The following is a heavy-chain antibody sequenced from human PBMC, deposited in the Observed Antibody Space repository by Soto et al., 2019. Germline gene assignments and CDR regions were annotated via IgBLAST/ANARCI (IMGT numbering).Heavy chain of an antibody. CDR3: ASQQLGPSYYYGMDV. CDR2: IIPIVGTA. D-gene: IGHD6-6*01. Sequence: QVQLVQSGAEVKKPGSSVKVSCKASGGTFSSYAISWVRQDPGQGLEWMGGIIPIVGTANYAQKFQGRVTITTDESTSTAYMELSRLRSEDTAVYYCASQQLGPSYYYGMDVWGQGTTVTVSS. V-gene: IGHV1-69*05. CDR1: GGTFSSYA. J-gene: IGHJ6*02.